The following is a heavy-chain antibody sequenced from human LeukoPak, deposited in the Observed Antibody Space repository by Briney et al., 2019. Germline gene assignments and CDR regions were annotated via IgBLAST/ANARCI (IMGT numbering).Heavy chain of an antibody. Sequence: GGSLRLSCAASGFTFSDYGMHWVRQAPGKGLEWVAFIRYDGSNKYYADSVKGRFTISRDNSKNTLYLQMNSLRAEDTAVYYWRKGSSWSVEYWGQGPLVPVP. CDR1: GFTFSDYG. V-gene: IGHV3-30*02. CDR3: RKGSSWSVEY. D-gene: IGHD6-13*01. CDR2: IRYDGSNK. J-gene: IGHJ4*02.